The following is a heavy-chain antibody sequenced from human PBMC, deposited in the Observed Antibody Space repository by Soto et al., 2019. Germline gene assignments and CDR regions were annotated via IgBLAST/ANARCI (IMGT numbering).Heavy chain of an antibody. Sequence: SETLSLTCTVSGGSISSYYWSWIRQPPGKGLEWIGYIYYSGSTNYNPSLKSRVTISVDTSKNQFSLKLSSVTAADTAVYYCAREGGSTGPLSNWFDPWGQGTLVTVSS. CDR3: AREGGSTGPLSNWFDP. CDR1: GGSISSYY. V-gene: IGHV4-59*01. D-gene: IGHD1-1*01. J-gene: IGHJ5*02. CDR2: IYYSGST.